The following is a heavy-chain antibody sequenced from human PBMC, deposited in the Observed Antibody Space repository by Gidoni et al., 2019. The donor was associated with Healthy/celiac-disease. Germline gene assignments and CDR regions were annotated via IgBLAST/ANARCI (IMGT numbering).Heavy chain of an antibody. Sequence: QVQLQQWGAGLLKPSETLSLTCAVYGGYFSGCYWSWICQLQGKGLEWIGEINHSGSTNYNPSLKSRVTISVDTSKNQCSLKLSSVTAADTAVYYCARLGYCSGGSCYAADYWGQGTLVTVSS. D-gene: IGHD2-15*01. CDR2: INHSGST. J-gene: IGHJ4*02. V-gene: IGHV4-34*01. CDR3: ARLGYCSGGSCYAADY. CDR1: GGYFSGCY.